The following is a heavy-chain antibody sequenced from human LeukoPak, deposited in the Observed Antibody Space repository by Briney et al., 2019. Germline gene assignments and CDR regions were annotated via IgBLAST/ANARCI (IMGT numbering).Heavy chain of an antibody. D-gene: IGHD3-22*01. Sequence: GRSLRLSCAASGFTFSSYAMSWVRQAPGKGLEWVSAISGSGGSTYYADSVKGRFTISRDNSKNTLYLQMNSLRAEDTAVYYCAKCYDSSALMGDFDYWGQGTLVTVSS. CDR3: AKCYDSSALMGDFDY. CDR2: ISGSGGST. V-gene: IGHV3-23*01. J-gene: IGHJ4*02. CDR1: GFTFSSYA.